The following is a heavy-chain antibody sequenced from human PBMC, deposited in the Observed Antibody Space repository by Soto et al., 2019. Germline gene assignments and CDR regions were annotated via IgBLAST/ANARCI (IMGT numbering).Heavy chain of an antibody. Sequence: PSETLSPTCTVSGGSISSSSYYWGWIRQPPGKGLEWIGSIYYSGSTYYNPSLKSRVTISVDTSKNQFSLKLSSVTAADTAVYYCARRKGGYSYDYWGQGTLVTVSS. CDR3: ARRKGGYSYDY. CDR2: IYYSGST. V-gene: IGHV4-39*01. CDR1: GGSISSSSYY. D-gene: IGHD5-18*01. J-gene: IGHJ4*02.